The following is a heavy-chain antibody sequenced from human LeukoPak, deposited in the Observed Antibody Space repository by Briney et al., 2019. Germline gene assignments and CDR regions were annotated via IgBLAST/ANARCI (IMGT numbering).Heavy chain of an antibody. CDR3: ARKNWGTFDP. J-gene: IGHJ5*02. D-gene: IGHD7-27*01. CDR2: IYYSGTT. V-gene: IGHV4-39*01. Sequence: PSETLSLTCTVSGGSISSSSYYWGWVRQPPGKGLECIGSIYYSGTTYYNPSLKSRVTLSVDTSKNQFSLKLDSVTAADTAVYYCARKNWGTFDPWGQGTLVTVSS. CDR1: GGSISSSSYY.